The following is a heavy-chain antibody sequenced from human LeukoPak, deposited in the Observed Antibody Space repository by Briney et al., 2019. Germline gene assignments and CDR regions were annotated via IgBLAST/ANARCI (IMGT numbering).Heavy chain of an antibody. CDR1: GGSISSGGYY. CDR3: AADSSSWLDY. V-gene: IGHV4-31*03. Sequence: PSETLSLTCTVSGGSISSGGYYWSWIRQHPGKGLEWIGYIYYSGSTYYNPSLKSRATISVDTSKNQFSLKLSSVTAADTAVYYCAADSSSWLDYWGQGTLVTVSS. D-gene: IGHD6-13*01. J-gene: IGHJ4*02. CDR2: IYYSGST.